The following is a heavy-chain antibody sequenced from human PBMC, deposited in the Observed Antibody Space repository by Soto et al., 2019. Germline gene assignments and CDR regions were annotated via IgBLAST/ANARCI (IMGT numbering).Heavy chain of an antibody. J-gene: IGHJ4*02. CDR2: IYYSGSS. CDR3: ARPTYNSGSPFDY. Sequence: SETLSLTCTVSGGSISSYYWSWIRQPPGKGLEWIGYIYYSGSSNYNPSLKSRVTISVDTSKNQFSLKLSSVTAADTAVYYCARPTYNSGSPFDYWGQGTLVTVSS. CDR1: GGSISSYY. D-gene: IGHD1-20*01. V-gene: IGHV4-59*01.